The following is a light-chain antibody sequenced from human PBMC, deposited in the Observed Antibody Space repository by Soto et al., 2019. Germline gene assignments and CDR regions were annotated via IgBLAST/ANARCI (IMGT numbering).Light chain of an antibody. V-gene: IGLV8-61*01. CDR3: VLYLGGGTSV. J-gene: IGLJ2*01. CDR1: SGSVSSDNY. Sequence: QAVVTQEPSLSVSPGGTVTLTCGLGSGSVSSDNYPSWYQQTPGQPPRTLIYTTTIRSSGVPDRFSGSFLGNKVALTIAGAQADDEYYYYCVLYLGGGTSVFGGGTKVTVL. CDR2: TTT.